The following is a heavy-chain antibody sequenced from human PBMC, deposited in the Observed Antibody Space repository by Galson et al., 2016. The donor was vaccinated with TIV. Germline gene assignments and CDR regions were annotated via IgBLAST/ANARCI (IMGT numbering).Heavy chain of an antibody. CDR1: GFTFDDYG. D-gene: IGHD5-18*01. V-gene: IGHV3-9*01. Sequence: SLRLSCAASGFTFDDYGMHWVRQVLGKGLEWVSGISSNSVYLGYADSVKGRFTISKDNAKSSMYLQMSSLRPEDTALYYCVKARGYSYGSHQDYYYGMDVWGQGTTVTVSS. CDR3: VKARGYSYGSHQDYYYGMDV. CDR2: ISSNSVYL. J-gene: IGHJ6*02.